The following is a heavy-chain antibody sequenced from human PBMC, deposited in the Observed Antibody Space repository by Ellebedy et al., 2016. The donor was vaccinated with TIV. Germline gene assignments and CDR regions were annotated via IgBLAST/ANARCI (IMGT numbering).Heavy chain of an antibody. J-gene: IGHJ4*02. CDR3: AKLDCLFEGDCR. CDR1: GGSISTDSW. CDR2: IYHSGDT. Sequence: SETLSLXCAVSGGSISTDSWWSWVRQSPGKGLEWIGEIYHSGDTNFNPSLKSRVTISLNKSKNQFSLRLTSVTAADTAAYFCAKLDCLFEGDCRWGQGTLVTVSS. D-gene: IGHD3/OR15-3a*01. V-gene: IGHV4-4*02.